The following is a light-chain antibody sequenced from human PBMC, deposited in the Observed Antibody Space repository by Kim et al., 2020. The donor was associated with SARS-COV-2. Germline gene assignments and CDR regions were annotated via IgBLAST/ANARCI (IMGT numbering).Light chain of an antibody. CDR1: SGINVGAYR. J-gene: IGLJ3*02. V-gene: IGLV5-45*02. Sequence: QPVLTQPSSLSASPGASASLTCTLRSGINVGAYRIYWYQQKPGSPPQYLLRYKSDSDKQQGSGVPSRFSGSKDASANAGILLISGLQSEDEADYYCMTWHISAYVFGGGTKLTVL. CDR2: YKSDSDK. CDR3: MTWHISAYV.